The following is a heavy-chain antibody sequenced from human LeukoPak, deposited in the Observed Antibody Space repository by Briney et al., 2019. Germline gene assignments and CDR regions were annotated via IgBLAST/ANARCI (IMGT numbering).Heavy chain of an antibody. V-gene: IGHV4-59*01. CDR1: GGSISSYY. CDR3: ASRGVLGATDHRRLDV. Sequence: SETLSLTCTVSGGSISSYYWSWIRQPPGKGLEWIGYIYYSGSTNYNPSLKSRVTISVDTSKNQFSLKLSSVTAADTAVYYCASRGVLGATDHRRLDVWGQGTTVTVSS. D-gene: IGHD1-26*01. J-gene: IGHJ6*02. CDR2: IYYSGST.